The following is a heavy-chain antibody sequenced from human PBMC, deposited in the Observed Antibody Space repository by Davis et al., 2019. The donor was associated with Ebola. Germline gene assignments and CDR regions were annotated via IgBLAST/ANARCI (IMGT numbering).Heavy chain of an antibody. CDR3: ARDSYGMDV. J-gene: IGHJ6*04. CDR2: IWYDGSKK. V-gene: IGHV3-33*01. CDR1: GFPFSNYG. Sequence: SLKISCAASGFPFSNYGMHWVRQAPGQGLEWVAGIWYDGSKKYYTDSLKGRLTISRDNSKNTVYMEMNSLRAEDTAVYYCARDSYGMDVWGKGSTVTVSS.